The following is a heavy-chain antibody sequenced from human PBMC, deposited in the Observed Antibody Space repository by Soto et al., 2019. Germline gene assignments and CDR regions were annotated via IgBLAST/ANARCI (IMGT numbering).Heavy chain of an antibody. CDR3: ARLPYSTLLGGLDP. Sequence: GGSLRLSCVASGVTLSYYGVHWVRQSPGKGLEWVALIWNHGNTAYHADSVKGRFTVSRDNSRNTVYLQMNSLRAEDTAVYYCARLPYSTLLGGLDPWGRGTLVTVSS. V-gene: IGHV3-33*01. CDR1: GVTLSYYG. D-gene: IGHD6-13*01. CDR2: IWNHGNTA. J-gene: IGHJ5*02.